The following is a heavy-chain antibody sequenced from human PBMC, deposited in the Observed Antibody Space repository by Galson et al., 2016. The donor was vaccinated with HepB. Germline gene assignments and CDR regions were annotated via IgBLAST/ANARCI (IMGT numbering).Heavy chain of an antibody. Sequence: SLRLSCAASGFTFNNYAMTWVRQAPGKGLEWVSTISGNSVATYYTDSLKGRFTISRDDSRSTLYLHLNGLRAEDTAVYYCAKNPKFGDYAYSDYWGQGTLVTVSS. J-gene: IGHJ4*02. CDR3: AKNPKFGDYAYSDY. D-gene: IGHD4-17*01. CDR2: ISGNSVAT. CDR1: GFTFNNYA. V-gene: IGHV3-23*01.